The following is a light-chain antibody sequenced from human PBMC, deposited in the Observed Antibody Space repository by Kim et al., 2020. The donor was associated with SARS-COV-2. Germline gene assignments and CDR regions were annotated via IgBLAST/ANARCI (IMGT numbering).Light chain of an antibody. CDR2: DDS. J-gene: IGLJ2*01. CDR3: HVWDTINDRVV. Sequence: APGKTARISGGGETIGIKSVCGYQEKTGKAAGAVIYDDSQRPSVVPERFSGSRSGNTATRTISGVEAGDEADYYCHVWDTINDRVVFGGGTQLTVL. V-gene: IGLV3-21*03. CDR1: TIGIKS.